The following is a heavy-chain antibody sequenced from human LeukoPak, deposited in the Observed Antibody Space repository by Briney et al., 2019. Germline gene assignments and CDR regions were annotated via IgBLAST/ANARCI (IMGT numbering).Heavy chain of an antibody. J-gene: IGHJ5*02. V-gene: IGHV3-53*01. Sequence: PGGSLRLSCSASGFTVSSNYLSWVRQAPGKGLEWVSVIYSGGSTYYADSVKGRFTISRDNSKNTVYLQMNSLRVEDTAVYYCARAASGAWGQGTLVTVSS. CDR3: ARAASGA. D-gene: IGHD1-1*01. CDR2: IYSGGST. CDR1: GFTVSSNY.